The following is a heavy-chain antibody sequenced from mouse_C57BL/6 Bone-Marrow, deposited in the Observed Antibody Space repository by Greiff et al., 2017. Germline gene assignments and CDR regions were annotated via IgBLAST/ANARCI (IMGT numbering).Heavy chain of an antibody. CDR1: GYTFTSYW. J-gene: IGHJ4*01. CDR3: ARGEMTGTGYAMDY. Sequence: QVQLQQPGAELVKPGASVKLSCKASGYTFTSYWMHWVKQRPGQGLEWIGMIHPNSGSTNYNEKFKSKATLTVDKSSSTAYMQLSSLTSEDSAVYYCARGEMTGTGYAMDYGGQGTSVTVSS. D-gene: IGHD4-1*01. V-gene: IGHV1-64*01. CDR2: IHPNSGST.